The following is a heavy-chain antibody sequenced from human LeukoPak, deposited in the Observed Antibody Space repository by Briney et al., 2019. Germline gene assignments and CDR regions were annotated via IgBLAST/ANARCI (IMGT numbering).Heavy chain of an antibody. D-gene: IGHD3-22*01. CDR3: ARGRLRPLAPYDSSGYSRIWELDY. J-gene: IGHJ4*02. CDR2: IYYSGST. CDR1: GGSISSGDYY. Sequence: SETLSLTCTVSGGSISSGDYYWSWIRQPPGKGLEWIGYIYYSGSTYYNPSLKSRVTISVDTSKNQFSLKLSSVTAADTAVYYCARGRLRPLAPYDSSGYSRIWELDYWGQGTLVTVSS. V-gene: IGHV4-30-4*01.